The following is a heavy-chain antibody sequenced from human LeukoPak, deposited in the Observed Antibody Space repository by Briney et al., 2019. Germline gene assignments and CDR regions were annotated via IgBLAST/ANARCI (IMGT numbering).Heavy chain of an antibody. D-gene: IGHD1-20*01. V-gene: IGHV1-69*04. J-gene: IGHJ4*02. CDR3: ARVITGTTSSDY. Sequence: ASVKVSCKASGGTFSSYAISWVRQAPGQGLEWMGRIIPILGIANYAQKLQGRVTMTTDTSTSTAYMELRSLRSDDTAVYYCARVITGTTSSDYWGQGTLVTVSS. CDR1: GGTFSSYA. CDR2: IIPILGIA.